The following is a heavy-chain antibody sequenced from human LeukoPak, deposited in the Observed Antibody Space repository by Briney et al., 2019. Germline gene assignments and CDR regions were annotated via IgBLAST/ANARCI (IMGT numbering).Heavy chain of an antibody. D-gene: IGHD4-17*01. J-gene: IGHJ4*02. CDR2: ISYDGSNK. V-gene: IGHV3-30-3*01. CDR3: ARPESPTTAKAHTAFDY. CDR1: GFTFSSYA. Sequence: GGSLRLSCAASGFTFSSYAMHWVRQAPGKGLEWVAVISYDGSNKYYADSVKGRFTISRDNSKNTLYLQMNSLRAEDTAVYYCARPESPTTAKAHTAFDYWGQGTLVTVSS.